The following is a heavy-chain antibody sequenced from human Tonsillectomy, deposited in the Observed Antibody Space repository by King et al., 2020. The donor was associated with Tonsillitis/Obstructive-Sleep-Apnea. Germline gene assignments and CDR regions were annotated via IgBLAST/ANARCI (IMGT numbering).Heavy chain of an antibody. J-gene: IGHJ3*02. D-gene: IGHD2-15*01. CDR2: IRSKAYGGTA. CDR3: TRGDCSSVSCYKEDAFDI. Sequence: VQLVESGGGLVKPGRSLRLSCTASGFTFGDYAMSWFRQAPGKGLEWVGFIRSKAYGGTAENAASVKGRFTISRDDSKGIAYLQMSSLKTEDTAVYYCTRGDCSSVSCYKEDAFDIWGQGTMVTVSS. V-gene: IGHV3-49*05. CDR1: GFTFGDYA.